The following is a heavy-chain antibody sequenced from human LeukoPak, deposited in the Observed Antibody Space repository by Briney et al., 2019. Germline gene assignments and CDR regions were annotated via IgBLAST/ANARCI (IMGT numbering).Heavy chain of an antibody. Sequence: PGGSLRLSCAASGFTFSSYWMSWVRQAPGKGLEWVANIKQDGSEKYYVDSVKGRFTISRDNAKNSLYLQMNSLRAEDTAVYYCARDQTMVRGVIRQTYYYYYYMDVWGKGTTVTVSS. CDR2: IKQDGSEK. CDR3: ARDQTMVRGVIRQTYYYYYYMDV. J-gene: IGHJ6*03. V-gene: IGHV3-7*01. D-gene: IGHD3-10*01. CDR1: GFTFSSYW.